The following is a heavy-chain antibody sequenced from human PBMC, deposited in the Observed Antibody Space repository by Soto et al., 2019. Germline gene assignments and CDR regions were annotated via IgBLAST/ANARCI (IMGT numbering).Heavy chain of an antibody. D-gene: IGHD4-17*01. V-gene: IGHV3-66*01. J-gene: IGHJ1*01. CDR1: GFTVSSNY. CDR3: ARDAFGDYGQQYFQH. CDR2: IYSGGST. Sequence: EVQLVESGGGLVQPGGSLRLSCAASGFTVSSNYMSWVRQAPGKGLEWVSVIYSGGSTSYADSVKGRFTISRDYPKNTLYLHMNSLRAEDTAMYYCARDAFGDYGQQYFQHWGQGTLVTVSS.